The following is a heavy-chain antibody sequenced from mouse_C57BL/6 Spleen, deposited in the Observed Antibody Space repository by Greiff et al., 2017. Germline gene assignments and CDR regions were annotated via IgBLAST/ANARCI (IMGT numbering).Heavy chain of an antibody. D-gene: IGHD1-1*01. V-gene: IGHV1-55*01. CDR2: IYPGSGST. CDR3: ARDSKSTVVAFDY. J-gene: IGHJ2*01. Sequence: QVQLPQPGAELVKPGASVKMSCKASGYTFTSYWITWVKQRPGQGLEWIGDIYPGSGSTNYNEKFQGKATLTVDPSSSTAYMQLSSLTSEDSAVYDCARDSKSTVVAFDYGGQGTTLTGAS. CDR1: GYTFTSYW.